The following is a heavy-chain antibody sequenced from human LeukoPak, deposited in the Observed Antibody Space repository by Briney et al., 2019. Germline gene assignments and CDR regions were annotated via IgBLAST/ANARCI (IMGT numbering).Heavy chain of an antibody. V-gene: IGHV4-59*01. CDR2: IYYSGSA. J-gene: IGHJ4*02. CDR3: ARSYGSGTYSLFDY. CDR1: GGSISSYF. Sequence: SETLSLTGTVSGGSISSYFWSWIRQPPGKGLEWIGYIYYSGSANYNPSLKSRVTISVDTSKNQFSLKLSSVTAADTAVYYCARSYGSGTYSLFDYWGQGTLVTVSS. D-gene: IGHD3-10*01.